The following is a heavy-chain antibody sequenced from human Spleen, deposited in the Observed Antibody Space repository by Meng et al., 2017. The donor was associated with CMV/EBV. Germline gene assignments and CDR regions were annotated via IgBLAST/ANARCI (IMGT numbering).Heavy chain of an antibody. CDR2: MNPNSGNT. CDR1: GYTFTSYD. J-gene: IGHJ5*02. CDR3: ARGPDKFDP. Sequence: KVSCKAPGYTFTSYDINWVRQATGQGLEWMGWMNPNSGNTGYAQKFQGRVTITRNTSISTAYMELTGLNFDDTALYYCARGPDKFDPWGQGTLVTVSS. V-gene: IGHV1-8*03.